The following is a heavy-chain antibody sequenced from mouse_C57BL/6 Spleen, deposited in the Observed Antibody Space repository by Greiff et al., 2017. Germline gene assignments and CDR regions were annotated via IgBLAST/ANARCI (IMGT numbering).Heavy chain of an antibody. J-gene: IGHJ1*03. Sequence: QVQLQQPGAELVMPGASVKLSCKASGYTFTSYWMHWVKQRPGQGLEWIGEIDPSDSYTNYNQKFKGKSTLTVDKSSSTAYMQLSSLTSEDSAVYYCARLPRPHWYFDVWGTGTTVTVSS. CDR3: ARLPRPHWYFDV. CDR2: IDPSDSYT. CDR1: GYTFTSYW. V-gene: IGHV1-69*01.